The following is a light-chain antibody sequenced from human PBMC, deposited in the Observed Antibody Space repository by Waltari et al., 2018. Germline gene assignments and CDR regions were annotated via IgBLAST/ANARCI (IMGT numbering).Light chain of an antibody. V-gene: IGKV1-39*01. CDR1: QSISDY. CDR2: EAS. J-gene: IGKJ4*01. CDR3: QQSYRTPLT. Sequence: DIQVTQSPSSLSASVVDRVTISCRARQSISDYLNWLHQKPGKVPKLVIYEASTLQSGVPSRFSGSASGTLFTLTINNLQPEDFGTYYCQQSYRTPLTFGGGTKVEIK.